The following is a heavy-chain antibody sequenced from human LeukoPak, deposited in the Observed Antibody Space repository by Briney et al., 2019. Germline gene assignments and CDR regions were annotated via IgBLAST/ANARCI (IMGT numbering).Heavy chain of an antibody. J-gene: IGHJ4*02. V-gene: IGHV7-4-1*02. Sequence: GASVKVSCKAYGYTFTSYSMNWVRQAPGQGLEWMGWINTNTGKSTYVQSFTGRFVFSLDTSVSTAYLQISGLKAEDTAVYYCVRDPWVNWGQGTLVTVSS. CDR1: GYTFTSYS. CDR3: VRDPWVN. CDR2: INTNTGKS. D-gene: IGHD3-16*01.